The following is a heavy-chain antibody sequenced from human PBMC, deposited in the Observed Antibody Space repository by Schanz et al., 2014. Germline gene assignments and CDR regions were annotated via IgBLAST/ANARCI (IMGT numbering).Heavy chain of an antibody. Sequence: QVQVVQSGAEVKKPGASVKVSCKTSGYAFSDYGITWVRQATGQGLEWMGWMNPNSGNTGYAQKFQGRVTITADRSTSTAYMELSSLRSEDTAVYYCARGYGDSPTDFWGQGTLGTVSS. CDR2: MNPNSGNT. CDR1: GYAFSDYG. V-gene: IGHV1-8*03. CDR3: ARGYGDSPTDF. J-gene: IGHJ4*02. D-gene: IGHD4-17*01.